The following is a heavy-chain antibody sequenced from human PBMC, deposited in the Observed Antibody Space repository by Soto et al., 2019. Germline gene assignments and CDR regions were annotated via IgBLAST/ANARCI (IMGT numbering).Heavy chain of an antibody. D-gene: IGHD1-1*01. V-gene: IGHV4-31*03. Sequence: SETLSLTCTVSGGSIRSGGYYWIWILQHPGKGLEWIGYIYYSGSTYYNPSLKSRVTISVDTSKNQFSLKLSSVTAADTAVYYCARSRAGTDAFDIWGQGTMVTVSS. CDR2: IYYSGST. CDR1: GGSIRSGGYY. CDR3: ARSRAGTDAFDI. J-gene: IGHJ3*02.